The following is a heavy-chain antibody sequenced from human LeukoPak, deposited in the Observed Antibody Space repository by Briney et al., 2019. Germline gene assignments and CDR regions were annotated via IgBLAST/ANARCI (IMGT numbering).Heavy chain of an antibody. J-gene: IGHJ3*02. CDR1: GVSISSYS. CDR3: ARGAGSLRYFDWNAFDI. D-gene: IGHD3-9*01. CDR2: IYYSGRT. Sequence: KSSETLSLTCTFSGVSISSYSWSWVRQPPGRGLEWIGYIYYSGRTTYNPSLKSRVTISLDTSKNQFSLKLRSVTAADSAVYYCARGAGSLRYFDWNAFDIWGQGTMVTVSS. V-gene: IGHV4-59*08.